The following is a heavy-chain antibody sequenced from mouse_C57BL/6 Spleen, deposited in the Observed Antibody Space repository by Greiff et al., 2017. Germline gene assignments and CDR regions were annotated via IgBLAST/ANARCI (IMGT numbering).Heavy chain of an antibody. J-gene: IGHJ4*01. V-gene: IGHV1-64*01. CDR2: IHPNSGST. CDR3: TRTGTGPMDY. D-gene: IGHD4-1*01. CDR1: GYTFTSYW. Sequence: VQLQQPGAELVKPGASVKLSCKASGYTFTSYWMHWVKQRPGQGLEWIGMIHPNSGSTNYNEKFKSKATLTVDKSSSTAYMQLSSLTSEDSAVYYCTRTGTGPMDYWGQGTSLTVSS.